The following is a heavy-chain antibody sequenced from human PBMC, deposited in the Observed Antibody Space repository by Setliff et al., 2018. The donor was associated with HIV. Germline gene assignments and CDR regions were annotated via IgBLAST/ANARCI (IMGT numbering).Heavy chain of an antibody. CDR3: ARDRLGHIDRPYFDY. V-gene: IGHV1-18*01. D-gene: IGHD2-21*01. J-gene: IGHJ4*02. CDR2: ISAYNGNT. Sequence: PSVKVSCKASGYTFTSYGISWVRQAPGQGLEWMGWISAYNGNTNYAQKLQGRVTMTTDTSTSTAYMELRSLRSDDTAVYYCARDRLGHIDRPYFDYWGQGTLVTVSS. CDR1: GYTFTSYG.